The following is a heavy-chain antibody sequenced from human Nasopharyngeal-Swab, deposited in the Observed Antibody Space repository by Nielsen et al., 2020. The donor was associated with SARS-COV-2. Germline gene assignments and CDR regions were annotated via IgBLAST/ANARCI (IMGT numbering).Heavy chain of an antibody. J-gene: IGHJ4*02. CDR3: AKAKYYDFWSGPDY. V-gene: IGHV3-9*01. CDR1: GLTFDDYA. CDR2: ISWNSGSI. Sequence: SLKISCAASGLTFDDYAMHWVRQAPGKGLEWVSGISWNSGSIGYADSVKGRFTISRDNAKNSLYLQMNSLRAEDTALYYCAKAKYYDFWSGPDYWGQGTLVTVSS. D-gene: IGHD3-3*01.